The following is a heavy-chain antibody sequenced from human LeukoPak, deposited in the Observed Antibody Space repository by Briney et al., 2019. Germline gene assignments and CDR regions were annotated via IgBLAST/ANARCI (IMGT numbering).Heavy chain of an antibody. J-gene: IGHJ4*02. CDR1: GGSISSYY. CDR3: ARGMAVAGHFDY. D-gene: IGHD6-19*01. V-gene: IGHV4-59*01. Sequence: SETLSLTCTVSGGSISSYYWSWIRQPPGKGPEWIGYIYYSGSTNYNPSLKSRVTISVDTSKNQFSLKLSSVTAADTAVYYCARGMAVAGHFDYWGQGTLVTVSS. CDR2: IYYSGST.